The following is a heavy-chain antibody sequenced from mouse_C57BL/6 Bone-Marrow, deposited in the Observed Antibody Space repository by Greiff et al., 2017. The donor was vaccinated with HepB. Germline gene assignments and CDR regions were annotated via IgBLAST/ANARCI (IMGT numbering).Heavy chain of an antibody. CDR1: GFNIKDDY. CDR2: IDPENGDT. D-gene: IGHD1-1*02. CDR3: NMVGFDY. V-gene: IGHV14-4*01. J-gene: IGHJ2*01. Sequence: VQLKESGAELVRPGASVKLSCTASGFNIKDDYMHWVKQRPEQGLEWIGWIDPENGDTEYASKFQGKATITADTSSNTAYLQLSSLTSEDTAVYYCNMVGFDYWGQGTTLTVSS.